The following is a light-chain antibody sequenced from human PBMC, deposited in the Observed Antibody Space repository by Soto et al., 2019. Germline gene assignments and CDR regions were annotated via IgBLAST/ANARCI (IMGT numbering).Light chain of an antibody. CDR2: EVN. Sequence: QSALTQPASVSGSPGQSVTISCTGASSDVGGSDHVSWYQQHPGKAPKLILYEVNNRPSGVSNRFSGSKFGNTASLIISGLQADDEAEYFCSSYSTTNTLVFGSGTKLTVL. CDR3: SSYSTTNTLV. V-gene: IGLV2-14*03. J-gene: IGLJ1*01. CDR1: SSDVGGSDH.